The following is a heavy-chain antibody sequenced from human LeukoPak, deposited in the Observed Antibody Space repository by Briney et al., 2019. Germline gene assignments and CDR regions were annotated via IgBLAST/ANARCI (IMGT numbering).Heavy chain of an antibody. Sequence: RAGGSLRLSCAASGFTFSTYSMNWVRQAPGKGLEWVSGINWNGGSTGYADSVEGRFTISRDNAKNSLYLQMNSLRAEDTALYYCARERVGATSLYFDYWGQGTLVTVSS. CDR1: GFTFSTYS. D-gene: IGHD1-26*01. CDR2: INWNGGST. J-gene: IGHJ4*02. CDR3: ARERVGATSLYFDY. V-gene: IGHV3-20*04.